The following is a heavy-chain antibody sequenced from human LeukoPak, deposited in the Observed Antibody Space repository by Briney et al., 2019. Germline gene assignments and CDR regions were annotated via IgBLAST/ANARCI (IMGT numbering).Heavy chain of an antibody. V-gene: IGHV1-3*01. CDR3: ARVSSPARGWFDP. J-gene: IGHJ5*02. CDR1: GYTFTSYA. Sequence: GASVKVSCKASGYTFTSYAMHWVRQAPGQRLEWMGWINAGNGNTKYSQKFQGRVTITRDTSASTAYMELSSLRSEDTAVYYCARVSSPARGWFDPWGQGTLVTVPS. CDR2: INAGNGNT. D-gene: IGHD6-13*01.